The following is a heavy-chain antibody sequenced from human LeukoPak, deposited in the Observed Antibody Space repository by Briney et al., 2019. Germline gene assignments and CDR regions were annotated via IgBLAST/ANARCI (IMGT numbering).Heavy chain of an antibody. J-gene: IGHJ3*02. CDR3: ARGGKWLYAFDI. Sequence: GGSLRLSCAASGFTFSSYWMHWVRQAPGKGLVWVSRINSDGSSTSYADSVKGRFTISRDNAKNTLYLQMNSLRAEDTAVYYCARGGKWLYAFDIWGQGTMVTVSS. CDR2: INSDGSST. D-gene: IGHD5-12*01. CDR1: GFTFSSYW. V-gene: IGHV3-74*01.